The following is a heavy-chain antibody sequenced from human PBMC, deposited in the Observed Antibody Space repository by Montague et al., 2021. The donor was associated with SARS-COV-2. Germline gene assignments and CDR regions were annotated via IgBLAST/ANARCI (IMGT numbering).Heavy chain of an antibody. CDR3: AKDRVVPPDRNLDY. J-gene: IGHJ4*02. CDR2: ISNSGSKQ. D-gene: IGHD2-2*01. V-gene: IGHV3-23*01. CDR1: GFTFSNYA. Sequence: SLRLSCAASGFTFSNYAMRWVRQDPGKGLEWVSAISNSGSKQRYTDSVKGRFTISRDNSKNTLYLQMDSLRAEDTAVYYCAKDRVVPPDRNLDYWGQGTLVSVSS.